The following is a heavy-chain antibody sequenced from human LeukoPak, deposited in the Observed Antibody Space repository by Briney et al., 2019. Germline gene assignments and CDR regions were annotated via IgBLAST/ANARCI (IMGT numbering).Heavy chain of an antibody. Sequence: SETLSLTCAVYGGSFSGYYWSWIRQPPGKGLEWIGEINHSGSTNYNPSLKSRVTISVDTCKNQFSLKLSSVTAADTAVYYCARGSGITMVRGVIINWFDPWGQGTLVTVSS. D-gene: IGHD3-10*01. CDR3: ARGSGITMVRGVIINWFDP. V-gene: IGHV4-34*01. J-gene: IGHJ5*02. CDR2: INHSGST. CDR1: GGSFSGYY.